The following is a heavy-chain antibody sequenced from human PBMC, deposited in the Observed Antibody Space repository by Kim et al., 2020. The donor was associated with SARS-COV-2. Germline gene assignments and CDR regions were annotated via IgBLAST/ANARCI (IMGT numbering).Heavy chain of an antibody. CDR2: IHHSGSN. V-gene: IGHV4-34*01. Sequence: SETLSLTCGVTGGSFSGYYWNWIRQSPGKGLEWIGEIHHSGSNNYNPSLESRVTISIDMSKNQFSLKVNSVTAADTATYFCARGKLRFGYAASKRHLDFWGQGTLVTVSS. D-gene: IGHD2-2*01. CDR1: GGSFSGYY. CDR3: ARGKLRFGYAASKRHLDF. J-gene: IGHJ4*02.